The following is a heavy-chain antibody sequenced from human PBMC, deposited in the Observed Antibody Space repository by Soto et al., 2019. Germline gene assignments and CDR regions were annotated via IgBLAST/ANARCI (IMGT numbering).Heavy chain of an antibody. CDR1: GVQCRKYC. J-gene: IGHJ6*02. CDR2: ISPDGGNK. Sequence: GVPMRLPYGFLGVQCRKYCGRLVRQKQGRGLEWVAVISPDGGNKYYGGSVKGRFAVSRDNSKGSLSLQMNSLRVEDTATYYCARVLDRTITRYYYYGMAVLGHGPKVTVSS. CDR3: ARVLDRTITRYYYYGMAV. V-gene: IGHV3-30*03. D-gene: IGHD3-22*01.